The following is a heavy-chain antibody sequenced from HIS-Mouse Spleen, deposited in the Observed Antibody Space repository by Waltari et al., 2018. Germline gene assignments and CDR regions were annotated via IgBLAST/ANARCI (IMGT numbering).Heavy chain of an antibody. V-gene: IGHV3-30*18. CDR1: GFPFSTHG. CDR2: ISYDGSNK. Sequence: QVQLVESGGGVVQPGRSLRLSCAASGFPFSTHGMHWVSQAPGKGLEWVAVISYDGSNKYYADSVKGRFTISRDNSKNTLYLQMNSLRAEDTAVYYCAKASSGWLDYWGQGTLVTVSS. CDR3: AKASSGWLDY. J-gene: IGHJ4*02. D-gene: IGHD6-19*01.